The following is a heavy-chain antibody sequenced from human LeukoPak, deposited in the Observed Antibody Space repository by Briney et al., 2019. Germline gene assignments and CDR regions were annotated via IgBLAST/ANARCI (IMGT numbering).Heavy chain of an antibody. CDR3: ARDNERYSYGYYYYYMDV. Sequence: ASVKVSSKASGYTFTGYYMHWVRQAPGQGLEWMGRINPNSGGTNYAQKFQGRVTMTRDTSISTAYMKLSRLRSDDTAVYYCARDNERYSYGYYYYYMDVWGKGTTVTVSS. CDR2: INPNSGGT. J-gene: IGHJ6*03. V-gene: IGHV1-2*06. CDR1: GYTFTGYY. D-gene: IGHD5-18*01.